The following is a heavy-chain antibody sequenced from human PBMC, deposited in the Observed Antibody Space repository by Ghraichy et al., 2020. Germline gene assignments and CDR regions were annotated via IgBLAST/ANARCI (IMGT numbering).Heavy chain of an antibody. CDR1: GFTFSTYW. CDR2: INSDGSST. CDR3: ARDHAVLATNWFDA. Sequence: GGPLRLSCAASGFTFSTYWMHWVRQAPGKGLVWVSRINSDGSSTTYADSVKGRFTISRDNAKNTLYLQMNSLRADDTAVYYCARDHAVLATNWFDAWGQGTLVTVSS. V-gene: IGHV3-74*01. D-gene: IGHD6-19*01. J-gene: IGHJ5*02.